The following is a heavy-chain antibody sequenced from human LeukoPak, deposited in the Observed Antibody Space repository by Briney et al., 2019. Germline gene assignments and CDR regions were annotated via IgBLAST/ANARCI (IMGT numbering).Heavy chain of an antibody. J-gene: IGHJ3*02. D-gene: IGHD2-15*01. V-gene: IGHV3-21*01. CDR2: ISSSSSYI. CDR3: ARGRTRYCSGGSCYSGRAFDI. Sequence: GGSLRLSCAASGFTFSSNSMNWVRQAPGKGLEWVSSISSSSSYIYYADSVKGRFTISRDNAKNSLYLQMNSLRAEDTAVYYCARGRTRYCSGGSCYSGRAFDIWGQGTMVTVSS. CDR1: GFTFSSNS.